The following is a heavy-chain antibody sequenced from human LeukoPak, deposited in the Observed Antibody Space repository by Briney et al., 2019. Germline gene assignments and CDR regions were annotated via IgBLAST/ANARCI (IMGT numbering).Heavy chain of an antibody. CDR1: GFTFSSYA. D-gene: IGHD3-22*01. CDR2: ISGSGGST. V-gene: IGHV3-23*01. CDR3: ARDRVYDSSGYYGNDY. Sequence: GGSLRLSCAASGFTFSSYAMSWVRQAPGKGLEWVSAISGSGGSTYYADSVKGRFTISRDNAKNSLYLQMNSLRAEDTAVYYCARDRVYDSSGYYGNDYWGQGTLVTVSS. J-gene: IGHJ4*02.